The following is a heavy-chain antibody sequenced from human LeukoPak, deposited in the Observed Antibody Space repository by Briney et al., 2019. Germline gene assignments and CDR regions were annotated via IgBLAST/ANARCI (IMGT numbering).Heavy chain of an antibody. J-gene: IGHJ4*02. CDR1: GGSISSGFHS. D-gene: IGHD4-17*01. CDR2: IYYSGST. V-gene: IGHV4-39*07. Sequence: PSETLSLTCAVSGGSISSGFHSWGWIRQPPGKGLEWIGSIYYSGSTYYNPSLKSRVTISVDTSKNQFSLKLSSVTAADTAVYYCARDSYGDYGLGYYFDYWGQGTLVTVSS. CDR3: ARDSYGDYGLGYYFDY.